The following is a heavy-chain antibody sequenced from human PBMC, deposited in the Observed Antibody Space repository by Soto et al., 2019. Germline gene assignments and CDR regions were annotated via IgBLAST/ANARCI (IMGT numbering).Heavy chain of an antibody. CDR3: ARESSSTSASWFDP. V-gene: IGHV3-11*01. CDR1: GFTFSAYY. J-gene: IGHJ5*02. CDR2: IGSSGSPI. D-gene: IGHD2-2*01. Sequence: QVQLVESGGGLVKPGGSLRLSCVASGFTFSAYYMTWIRQAPGKGLEWVSYIGSSGSPIYHADSVKGRFTISRDNAKNSQFLQMNSLRAEDTAVYYCARESSSTSASWFDPWGQGTLVTVSS.